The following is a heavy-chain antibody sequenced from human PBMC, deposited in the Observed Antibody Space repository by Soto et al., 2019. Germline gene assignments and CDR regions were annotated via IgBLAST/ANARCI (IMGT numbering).Heavy chain of an antibody. CDR1: GGTFRSYA. CDR3: ARGRGVVLITRRRGNWFDP. Sequence: QVQLVQSGAEVKKPGSSVKVSCKASGGTFRSYAISWVRQAPGQGLEWMGGIIPIFGTANYAQKLQGRVTIAADEYTSPAYMELSSLRSEDTAVYYCARGRGVVLITRRRGNWFDPWGQGTLVTVSS. D-gene: IGHD3-10*01. CDR2: IIPIFGTA. J-gene: IGHJ5*02. V-gene: IGHV1-69*01.